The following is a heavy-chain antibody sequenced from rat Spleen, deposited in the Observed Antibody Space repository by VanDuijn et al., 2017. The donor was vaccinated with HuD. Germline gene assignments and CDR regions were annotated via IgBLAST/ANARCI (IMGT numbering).Heavy chain of an antibody. V-gene: IGHV5-19*01. Sequence: EVQLVESGGGLVQPGRSLKLSCEASGFTFGNYGMHWIRQTPTRGLEWVASISPSGAISNYRDSVRARFTISRDNAKSILYLQMDSLKSEDTATYYCARHGRGETTYYYVMDAWGQGASVTVSS. J-gene: IGHJ4*01. CDR2: ISPSGAIS. D-gene: IGHD4-3*01. CDR1: GFTFGNYG. CDR3: ARHGRGETTYYYVMDA.